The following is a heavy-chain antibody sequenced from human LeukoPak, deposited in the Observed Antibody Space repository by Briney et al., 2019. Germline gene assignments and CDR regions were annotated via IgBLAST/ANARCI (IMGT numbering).Heavy chain of an antibody. J-gene: IGHJ4*02. CDR3: ARGANWGFDY. Sequence: GKSLRLSCAASGFTFTSYAMHWDRQAPGKGLEWVAIISYDGIDNTYADSVKGRFTISRDNSKNTLYLQMNRLRAEDTAVYYCARGANWGFDYWGQGTLVTVSS. V-gene: IGHV3-30-3*01. CDR1: GFTFTSYA. CDR2: ISYDGIDN. D-gene: IGHD7-27*01.